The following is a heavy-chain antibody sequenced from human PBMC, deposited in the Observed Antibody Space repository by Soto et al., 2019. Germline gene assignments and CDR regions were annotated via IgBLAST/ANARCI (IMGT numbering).Heavy chain of an antibody. D-gene: IGHD2-2*01. Sequence: QVQLQESGPGLVKPSETLSLTCSVSGVSTSNHYWTWTRKPPGQGPEWIGCIYYRGTTNYNASFNSRVTISVDTSKNKFSLKLTSVTMADTAVYYCARGGVSPYHGHAFDYWGQGILVTVSS. CDR2: IYYRGTT. J-gene: IGHJ4*02. V-gene: IGHV4-59*11. CDR3: ARGGVSPYHGHAFDY. CDR1: GVSTSNHY.